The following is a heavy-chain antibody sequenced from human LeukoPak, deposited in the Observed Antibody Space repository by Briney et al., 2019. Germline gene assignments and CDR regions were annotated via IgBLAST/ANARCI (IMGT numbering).Heavy chain of an antibody. CDR1: GGSISGYY. CDR2: IYYSGST. V-gene: IGHV4-59*08. J-gene: IGHJ4*02. D-gene: IGHD6-13*01. Sequence: NPSETLSLTCTVSGGSISGYYWSWIRQPPGKGLEWIGYIYYSGSTNHNPSLKSRVAISIDTSKNQFSLSLSSVTAADTAVYYCARHKALGQQLVLDYWGQETLVTVSS. CDR3: ARHKALGQQLVLDY.